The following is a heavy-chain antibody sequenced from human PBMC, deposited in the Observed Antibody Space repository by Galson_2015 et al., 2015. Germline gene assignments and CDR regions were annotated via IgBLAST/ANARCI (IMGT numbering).Heavy chain of an antibody. CDR1: GFSPSTSGVG. Sequence: PALVKPTQTLTLACTFSGFSPSTSGVGVGWIRQAPGKALEWLALIYWDDDKRYSPSLRSRLTIAKDTSENQVVLTMTNMDPVDTATYYCAQSTWIGGMGYFDYWGQGTLITVSS. J-gene: IGHJ4*02. CDR3: AQSTWIGGMGYFDY. D-gene: IGHD3-10*01. V-gene: IGHV2-5*02. CDR2: IYWDDDK.